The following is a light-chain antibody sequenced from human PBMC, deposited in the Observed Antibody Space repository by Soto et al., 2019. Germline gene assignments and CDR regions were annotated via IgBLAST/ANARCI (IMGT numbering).Light chain of an antibody. J-gene: IGKJ1*01. CDR3: HQYNNWWT. CDR2: DAS. V-gene: IGKV3-15*01. CDR1: QSVSSS. Sequence: EIAMTQTPATLSVSPGEEGTLCCRASQSVSSSLAWYQQKPGQAPRLLIYDASTRATGIPTRFSGSGSGTEFTLTISSLQSEDFAVYYCHQYNNWWTFGQGTKVDIK.